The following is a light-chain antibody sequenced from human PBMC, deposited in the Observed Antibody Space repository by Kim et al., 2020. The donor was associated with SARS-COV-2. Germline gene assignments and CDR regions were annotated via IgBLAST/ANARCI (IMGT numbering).Light chain of an antibody. CDR2: DAS. V-gene: IGKV3-11*01. Sequence: SLSPGERATLSCRASQSLSTHLAWYQHKPGQAPRLLIYDASDRATGIPARFSGSGSGTDFTLTISSLEPEDFAIYYCQQRSHGLTFGGGTKVDIK. CDR1: QSLSTH. J-gene: IGKJ4*01. CDR3: QQRSHGLT.